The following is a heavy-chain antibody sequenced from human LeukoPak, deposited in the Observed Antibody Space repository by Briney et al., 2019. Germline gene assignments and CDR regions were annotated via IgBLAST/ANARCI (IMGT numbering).Heavy chain of an antibody. CDR3: TTSETGFYYGMDV. D-gene: IGHD3-9*01. V-gene: IGHV1-2*02. Sequence: ASVKVSCKGSGYTFTGFYMLWVRQAPGQGLEWMGWINPNTGVTGYAQKFQGRVSLTRDTSISTAYMELSRLTSDDTAIYYCTTSETGFYYGMDVWGQGTTVTVS. J-gene: IGHJ6*02. CDR2: INPNTGVT. CDR1: GYTFTGFY.